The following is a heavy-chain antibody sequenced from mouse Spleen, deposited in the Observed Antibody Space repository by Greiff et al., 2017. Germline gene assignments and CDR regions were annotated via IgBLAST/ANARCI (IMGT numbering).Heavy chain of an antibody. D-gene: IGHD2-5*01. CDR3: ARGGYYSNEVGAWFAY. CDR2: INPNDGNT. CDR1: GYTFTDYN. V-gene: IGHV1-39*01. J-gene: IGHJ3*01. Sequence: EVKLEESGAELVKPGASVKISCKASGYTFTDYNMNWVKQSHGKSLEWIGVINPNDGNTSYNQKFKGKATLTVDQSSSTAYMQLNSLTSEDSAVYYGARGGYYSNEVGAWFAYWGQGTLVTVSA.